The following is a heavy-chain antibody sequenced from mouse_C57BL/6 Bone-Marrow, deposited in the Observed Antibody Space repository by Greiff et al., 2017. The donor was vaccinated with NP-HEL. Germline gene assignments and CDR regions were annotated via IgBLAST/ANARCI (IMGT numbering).Heavy chain of an antibody. CDR3: AREGGLRRRTYAMDY. Sequence: EVQGVESEGGLVQPGSSMKLSCTTSGFTFSDYYMAWVRQVPEKGLDWVANINYDGSSTYYLDSLKSRFIISRDNAKNILYLQMSSLKTEDTATYYCAREGGLRRRTYAMDYWGQGTSVTVSS. V-gene: IGHV5-16*01. D-gene: IGHD2-4*01. CDR1: GFTFSDYY. J-gene: IGHJ4*01. CDR2: INYDGSST.